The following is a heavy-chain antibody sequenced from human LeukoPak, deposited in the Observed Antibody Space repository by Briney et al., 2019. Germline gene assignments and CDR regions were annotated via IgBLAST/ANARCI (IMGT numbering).Heavy chain of an antibody. CDR2: INPNSGNT. D-gene: IGHD3-10*01. Sequence: ASVKVSCKASGYTFTGYYMHWVRQAPGQGLEWMGWINPNSGNTGYAQKFQGRVTMTRNTSISTAYMELSSLRSEDTAVYYCARDGSGTYSYYMDVWGKGTTVTVSS. J-gene: IGHJ6*03. V-gene: IGHV1-8*02. CDR3: ARDGSGTYSYYMDV. CDR1: GYTFTGYY.